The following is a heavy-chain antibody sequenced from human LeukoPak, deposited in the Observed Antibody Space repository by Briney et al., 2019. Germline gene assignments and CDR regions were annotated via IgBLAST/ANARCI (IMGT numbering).Heavy chain of an antibody. CDR3: ARRTTGTGPFDY. J-gene: IGHJ4*02. V-gene: IGHV3-33*01. CDR1: GFTFSSYG. Sequence: GGSLRLSCAASGFTFSSYGMHWVRQAPGKGLEWVAVIWYDGSNKYYADSVKGRFTISRDNSKNTLYLQMNSLRAEDTAVYYCARRTTGTGPFDYWGQGTLVTVSS. CDR2: IWYDGSNK. D-gene: IGHD1-1*01.